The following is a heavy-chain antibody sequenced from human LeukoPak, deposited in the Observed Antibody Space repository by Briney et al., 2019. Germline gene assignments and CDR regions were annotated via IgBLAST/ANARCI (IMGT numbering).Heavy chain of an antibody. CDR1: GFTFSSYS. V-gene: IGHV3-21*01. D-gene: IGHD3-16*01. J-gene: IGHJ4*02. Sequence: GGSLRLSCAASGFTFSSYSMKWVRQAPGKGLEWVSSISSSSSYIYYADSVKGRFTISRDNAKNSLYLQMNSLRAEDTAVYYCARLTIWGSYSDYWGQGTLVTVSS. CDR3: ARLTIWGSYSDY. CDR2: ISSSSSYI.